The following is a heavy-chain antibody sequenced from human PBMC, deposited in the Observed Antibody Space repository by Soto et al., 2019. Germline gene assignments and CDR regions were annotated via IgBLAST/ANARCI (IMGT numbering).Heavy chain of an antibody. J-gene: IGHJ5*02. D-gene: IGHD6-19*01. CDR3: ARENGSGWYVWFDP. CDR1: GGSISSGSSY. V-gene: IGHV4-39*07. CDR2: IYYRGNT. Sequence: PSETLSLTCTVSGGSISSGSSYWGWIRQPPGKGLEWIGSIYYRGNTNYNPSLKSRVTISVDTSKNQFSLKLSSVTAADTAVYYRARENGSGWYVWFDPWGQGTLVTVSS.